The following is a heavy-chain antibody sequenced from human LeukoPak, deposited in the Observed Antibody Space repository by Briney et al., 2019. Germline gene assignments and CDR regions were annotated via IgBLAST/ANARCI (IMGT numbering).Heavy chain of an antibody. V-gene: IGHV3-30*18. J-gene: IGHJ4*02. D-gene: IGHD2-2*01. CDR2: ISHDGSNK. CDR3: AKDKAAWPSYALDY. Sequence: GGSLKLSCAASGFSFSYYGMHWLRQAPGQGLQWVAVISHDGSNKYYADSAKGRFTISRDNSKNTLYLQMNSLRAEDTAVYYCAKDKAAWPSYALDYWGQGTLVTVSS. CDR1: GFSFSYYG.